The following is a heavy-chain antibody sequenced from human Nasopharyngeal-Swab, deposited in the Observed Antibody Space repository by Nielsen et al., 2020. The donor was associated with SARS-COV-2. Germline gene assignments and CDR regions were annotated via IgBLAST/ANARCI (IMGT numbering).Heavy chain of an antibody. CDR2: IYYSGSA. Sequence: WIRQPPGKELEWIGNIYYSGSAYYNPSLKSRVTISVDTSKNQFSLNLISVTAADAAVYYCARVGRVIDYWGQGTLVTVSS. D-gene: IGHD1-14*01. V-gene: IGHV4-39*07. CDR3: ARVGRVIDY. J-gene: IGHJ4*02.